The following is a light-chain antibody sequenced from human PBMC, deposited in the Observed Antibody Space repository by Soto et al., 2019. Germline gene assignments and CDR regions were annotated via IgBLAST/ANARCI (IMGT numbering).Light chain of an antibody. Sequence: VLTNTQTTLSVSPGERANLSCRASQSLTSNLAWYQQKPGQAPRLLIYGASTRATGIPARFSGSGSGTEFTLTISSLQSEDFAVYYGQRYNDWPSHITCGAVAMVDI. CDR3: QRYNDWPSHIT. CDR2: GAS. J-gene: IGKJ3*01. CDR1: QSLTSN. V-gene: IGKV3-15*01.